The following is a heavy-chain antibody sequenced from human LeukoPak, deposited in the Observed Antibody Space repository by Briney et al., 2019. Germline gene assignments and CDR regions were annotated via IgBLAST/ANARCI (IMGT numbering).Heavy chain of an antibody. V-gene: IGHV3-23*01. CDR3: AKDGLYSYGLAPIDY. CDR1: GFTFSSYA. J-gene: IGHJ4*02. CDR2: ISGSGGST. Sequence: RPGVTLRLSCAASGFTFSSYAMSWVRQAPGKGLEWVSAISGSGGSTYYADSVRGRFTISRDNSKNTLYLQMNSLRAEDTAVYYCAKDGLYSYGLAPIDYWGQGTLVTVSS. D-gene: IGHD5-18*01.